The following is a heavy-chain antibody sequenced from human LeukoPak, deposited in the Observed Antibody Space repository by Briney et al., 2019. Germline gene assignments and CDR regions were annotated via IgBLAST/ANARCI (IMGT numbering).Heavy chain of an antibody. D-gene: IGHD4-17*01. CDR1: GFTFSSYW. V-gene: IGHV3-7*01. CDR3: ARDPLSVTTPGDY. Sequence: SGGSLRLSCAASGFTFSSYWMSWVRQAPGKGLEWVANIKQDGSEKYYVDSVKGRFTISRDNAKNSLYLQMNSLRAEDTAVYYCARDPLSVTTPGDYWGQGTLVTVSS. CDR2: IKQDGSEK. J-gene: IGHJ4*02.